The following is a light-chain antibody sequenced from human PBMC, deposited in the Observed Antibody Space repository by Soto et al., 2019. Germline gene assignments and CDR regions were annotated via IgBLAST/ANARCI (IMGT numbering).Light chain of an antibody. CDR2: DAS. J-gene: IGKJ3*01. Sequence: DIQMTQSPSSLSASVGDRVTITCQASQDISNFLNWYQHKPGKSPKLLINDASNLETVVPSRFSGSGSSTDFTFTINSLQPEDVATYYCQQYDSLPLSFGPGTKVELK. CDR3: QQYDSLPLS. CDR1: QDISNF. V-gene: IGKV1-33*01.